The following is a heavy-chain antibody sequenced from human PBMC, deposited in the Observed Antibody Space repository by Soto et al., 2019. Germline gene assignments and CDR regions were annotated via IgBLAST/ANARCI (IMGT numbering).Heavy chain of an antibody. CDR3: ARGDQHVFDY. CDR2: ISSDGKNK. V-gene: IGHV3-30*04. Sequence: QVQLVESGGSVVQPGRSLRLSCAASGFTVSAYTMHWVRQAPGKGLEWVAVISSDGKNKYYTDSVKGRFTISRDTSTNTLYLQLNRLLAEDTAVYYCARGDQHVFDYWGQGTMVNVSS. CDR1: GFTVSAYT. J-gene: IGHJ4*02.